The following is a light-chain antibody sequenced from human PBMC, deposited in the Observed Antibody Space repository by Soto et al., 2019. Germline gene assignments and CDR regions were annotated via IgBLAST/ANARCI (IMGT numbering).Light chain of an antibody. Sequence: QMTQSPSSLSASVGDRVTITCRASQDIGIYLAWYQQRPGTVPKLLIYSASTLKSGFPSRFSGSGSGTDFTLTISSLHPEDVATYYCQRYNSVPVTFGQGTRLEIK. CDR1: QDIGIY. V-gene: IGKV1-27*01. CDR2: SAS. CDR3: QRYNSVPVT. J-gene: IGKJ5*01.